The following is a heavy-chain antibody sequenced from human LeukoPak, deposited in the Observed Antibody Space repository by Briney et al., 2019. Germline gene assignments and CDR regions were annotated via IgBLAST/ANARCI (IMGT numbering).Heavy chain of an antibody. D-gene: IGHD1-26*01. J-gene: IGHJ4*02. Sequence: GGSLRLSCAASGFTFSSYAMSWVRQAPGKGLEWVSAISGSGGSTYYADSVKGRFTISRDNSKNTLYLQMNSLRAEDTAVYYCAKDKDSGSYSPADYWGQGTLVTVSS. CDR2: ISGSGGST. CDR1: GFTFSSYA. V-gene: IGHV3-23*01. CDR3: AKDKDSGSYSPADY.